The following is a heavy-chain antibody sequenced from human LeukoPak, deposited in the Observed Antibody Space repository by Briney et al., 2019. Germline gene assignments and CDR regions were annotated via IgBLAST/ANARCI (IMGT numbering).Heavy chain of an antibody. CDR1: GYTFTSYD. CDR3: AIRIFHYSSGSDY. D-gene: IGHD2/OR15-2a*01. J-gene: IGHJ4*02. Sequence: PRASVKVSCKASGYTFTSYDINWGRQATGQGLEWMGWMNPNSGNTGYAQKFQGRHTMTRNTSVSTAYMELSSLRSEDTAMYYCAIRIFHYSSGSDYWGQGTLVTVAS. CDR2: MNPNSGNT. V-gene: IGHV1-8*01.